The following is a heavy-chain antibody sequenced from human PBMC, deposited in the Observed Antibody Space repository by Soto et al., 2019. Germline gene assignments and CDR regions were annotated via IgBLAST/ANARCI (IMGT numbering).Heavy chain of an antibody. Sequence: PVGSLRLSCTASGFTFGDYAMSWVRQAPGKGLEWVGFIRSKAYGGTTEYAASVKGRFTISRDDSKSIAYLQMNSLKTEDTAVYYCTRGYDFWSGYPYYYYYYGMDVWGQGTTVTVSS. D-gene: IGHD3-3*01. J-gene: IGHJ6*02. CDR2: IRSKAYGGTT. CDR1: GFTFGDYA. CDR3: TRGYDFWSGYPYYYYYYGMDV. V-gene: IGHV3-49*04.